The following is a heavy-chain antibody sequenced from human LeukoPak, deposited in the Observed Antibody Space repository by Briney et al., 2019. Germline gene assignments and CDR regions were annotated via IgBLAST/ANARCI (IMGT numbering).Heavy chain of an antibody. V-gene: IGHV3-30-3*01. D-gene: IGHD5-18*01. CDR1: GFTFSSYA. Sequence: GGSLRLSCAASGFTFSSYAMHWVRPAPGKGLEWVAVISYDGSNKYYADSVKGRFTISRDNSKNTLYLQMNSLRAEDTAVYYCAKDRGHKTAMVIYYYYYGMDVWGQGTTVTVSS. CDR3: AKDRGHKTAMVIYYYYYGMDV. J-gene: IGHJ6*02. CDR2: ISYDGSNK.